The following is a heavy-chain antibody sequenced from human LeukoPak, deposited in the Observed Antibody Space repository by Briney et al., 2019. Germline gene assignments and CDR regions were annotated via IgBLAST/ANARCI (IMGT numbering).Heavy chain of an antibody. CDR2: TYYSGST. CDR1: SNY. D-gene: IGHD6-6*01. V-gene: IGHV4-39*01. CDR3: ARRAPSIVDY. J-gene: IGHJ4*02. Sequence: SNYWGWIRQPPGKGLEWIGSTYYSGSTYYNPSLKSRVTISVDTSKNQFSLKLSSVTAADTAVYYCARRAPSIVDYWGQGTLVTVSS.